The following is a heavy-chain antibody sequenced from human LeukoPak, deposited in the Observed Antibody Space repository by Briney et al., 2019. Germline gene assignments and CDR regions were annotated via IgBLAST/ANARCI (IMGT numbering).Heavy chain of an antibody. Sequence: PGESLRLSCAASGFTFSSYGMHWVRQAPGKGLEWVAVIWYDGSNKYYADSVKGRFTISRDNSKNTLYLQMNSLRAEDTAVYYCARDRGAAAGFDYWGQGTLVTVSS. CDR1: GFTFSSYG. CDR3: ARDRGAAAGFDY. J-gene: IGHJ4*02. CDR2: IWYDGSNK. D-gene: IGHD6-13*01. V-gene: IGHV3-33*01.